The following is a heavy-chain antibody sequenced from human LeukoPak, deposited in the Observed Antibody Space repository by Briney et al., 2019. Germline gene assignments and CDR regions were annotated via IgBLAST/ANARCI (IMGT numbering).Heavy chain of an antibody. Sequence: GGSLRLSCTASGVTFSAYAMSWVRQAPGKGLEWVSTFSGSGDTTFYADSVRGRFTISRDKSKNTLYLQMNSPRVEDTALYYCAKGFSSAWFGMYFDQWGQGTQVTVSS. V-gene: IGHV3-23*01. CDR1: GVTFSAYA. D-gene: IGHD6-19*01. CDR2: FSGSGDTT. CDR3: AKGFSSAWFGMYFDQ. J-gene: IGHJ4*02.